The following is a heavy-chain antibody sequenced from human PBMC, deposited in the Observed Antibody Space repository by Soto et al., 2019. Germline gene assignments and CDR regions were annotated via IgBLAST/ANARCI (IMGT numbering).Heavy chain of an antibody. V-gene: IGHV3-7*01. D-gene: IGHD3-10*01. CDR1: GFTFSNYL. J-gene: IGHJ3*01. Sequence: EVQMVESGGGLVQPGGSLRLSCAASGFTFSNYLMSWVRQAPGKGLEWVANIKPDESEIYCLDSVKGRFTISRDNAKNSLYLQMNSLRAEDTAVYYCARGGVGDGYNNAFDFWGQGTMVTVSS. CDR3: ARGGVGDGYNNAFDF. CDR2: IKPDESEI.